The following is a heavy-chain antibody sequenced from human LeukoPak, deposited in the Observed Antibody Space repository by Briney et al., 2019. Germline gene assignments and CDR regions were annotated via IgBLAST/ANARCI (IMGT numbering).Heavy chain of an antibody. D-gene: IGHD2-2*01. V-gene: IGHV3-11*04. CDR1: GFTFSDYY. CDR2: ISSSGSTI. CDR3: ARAEYCSSTGCYDDAFDI. J-gene: IGHJ3*02. Sequence: GGSLRLSCAASGFTFSDYYMSWIRQAPGKGLEWVSYISSSGSTIYYADSVKGRFTISRDNAKNSLYLQMNSLRAEDTAVYYCARAEYCSSTGCYDDAFDIWGQGTMVTVSP.